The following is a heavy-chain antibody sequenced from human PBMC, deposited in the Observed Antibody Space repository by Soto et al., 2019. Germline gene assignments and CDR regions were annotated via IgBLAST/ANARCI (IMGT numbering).Heavy chain of an antibody. D-gene: IGHD5-18*01. CDR3: ARGASWIQLWSTNWFDP. CDR1: GGSISSGGYY. Sequence: SETLSLTCTVSGGSISSGGYYWSWIRQHPGKGLEWIGYIYYSGSTYYNPSLKSRVTISVDTSKNQFSLKLSSVTAADTAVYYCARGASWIQLWSTNWFDPWGQGTLVTVSS. J-gene: IGHJ5*02. V-gene: IGHV4-31*03. CDR2: IYYSGST.